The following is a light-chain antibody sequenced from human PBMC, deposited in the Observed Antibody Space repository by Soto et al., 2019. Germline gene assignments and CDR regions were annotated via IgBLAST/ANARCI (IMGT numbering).Light chain of an antibody. CDR3: QQYNNYWT. CDR2: KAS. V-gene: IGKV1-5*03. J-gene: IGKJ1*01. CDR1: QSISSW. Sequence: DIQMTQSPSTLSASVGDRVTITCRASQSISSWLAWYQQKPGKAPKLLIYKASSLESGVPPRFSGSGSATEFTLTISSLQPDDFATYYCQQYNNYWTFGPGTKVEVK.